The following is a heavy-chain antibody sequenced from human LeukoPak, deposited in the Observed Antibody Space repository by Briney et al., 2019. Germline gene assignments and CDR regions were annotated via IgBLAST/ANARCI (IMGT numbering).Heavy chain of an antibody. Sequence: SGTLSLTCAVSGGSISSSNWWSWVRQPPGKGLEWIGEIYHSGSTNYNPSLKSRVTISVDTSKNQFSLKLSSVTAAGTAVYYCARESDYYGSGSYDHFDYWGQGTLVTVSS. J-gene: IGHJ4*02. D-gene: IGHD3-10*01. CDR3: ARESDYYGSGSYDHFDY. CDR1: GGSISSSNW. V-gene: IGHV4-4*02. CDR2: IYHSGST.